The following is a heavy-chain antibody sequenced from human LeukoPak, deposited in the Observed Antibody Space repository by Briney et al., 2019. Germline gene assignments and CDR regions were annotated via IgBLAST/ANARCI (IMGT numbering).Heavy chain of an antibody. J-gene: IGHJ4*02. D-gene: IGHD1-26*01. Sequence: SETLSLTCTVSGGSISTYYWTWIRQPPGKGLEWIGYISYSGSTNYNPSLKSRVTISVDTSKNQFSLKLSSVTAADTAVYYCARAGSYRNYYFDYWGQGTLVTVSS. CDR3: ARAGSYRNYYFDY. V-gene: IGHV4-59*01. CDR1: GGSISTYY. CDR2: ISYSGST.